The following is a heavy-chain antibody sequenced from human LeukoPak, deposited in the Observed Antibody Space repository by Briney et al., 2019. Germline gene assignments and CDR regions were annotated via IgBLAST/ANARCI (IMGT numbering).Heavy chain of an antibody. D-gene: IGHD3-10*01. CDR3: AGEITYLGHYYASGSYGWFDP. J-gene: IGHJ5*02. CDR2: IWYDERTK. V-gene: IGHV3-33*01. Sequence: PGGSLRLSCAASGFTFSDYGMHWLRQAPGKGLEWVAVIWYDERTKYYADSVKGRFTVSRDNSKNTLFLQMNSLRAEDTAVYSCAGEITYLGHYYASGSYGWFDPWGQGTLVSVSS. CDR1: GFTFSDYG.